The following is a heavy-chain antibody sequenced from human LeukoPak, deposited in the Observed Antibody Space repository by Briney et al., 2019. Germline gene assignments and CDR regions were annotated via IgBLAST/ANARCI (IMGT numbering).Heavy chain of an antibody. CDR1: GYTFTSYY. V-gene: IGHV1-69*05. CDR3: ARDLRGIPDAFDI. Sequence: GASVKVSCKASGYTFTSYYMHWVRQAPGQGLEWMGGIIPIFGTANYAQKFQGRVTITTDESTSTAYMELSSLRSEDTAVYYCARDLRGIPDAFDIWGQGTMVTVSS. J-gene: IGHJ3*02. CDR2: IIPIFGTA. D-gene: IGHD4-17*01.